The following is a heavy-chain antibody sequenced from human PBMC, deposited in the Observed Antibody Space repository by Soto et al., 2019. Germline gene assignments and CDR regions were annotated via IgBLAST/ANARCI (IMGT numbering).Heavy chain of an antibody. CDR3: ARLARSGGDGIEY. CDR2: IYYTGTT. V-gene: IGHV4-39*07. J-gene: IGHJ4*02. D-gene: IGHD2-21*02. CDR1: GASITSTTYY. Sequence: PSETLSLTCSVSGASITSTTYYWVWVRQSPGKALEWIGIIYYTGTTYYNPSLKSRVTISLDTFNNQFSLELSTLTSEDTAVYYCARLARSGGDGIEYWGQGTLVTVSS.